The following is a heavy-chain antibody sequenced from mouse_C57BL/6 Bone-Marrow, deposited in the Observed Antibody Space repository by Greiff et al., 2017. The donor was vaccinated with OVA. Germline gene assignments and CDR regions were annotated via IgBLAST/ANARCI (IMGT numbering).Heavy chain of an antibody. CDR1: GFTFSDYG. CDR3: AREGL. V-gene: IGHV5-17*01. CDR2: ISSGSSTI. J-gene: IGHJ2*01. Sequence: EVKVVESGGGLVKPGGSLKLSCAASGFTFSDYGMHWVRQAPEKGLEWVAYISSGSSTIYYAATVKGRFTISRDNAKNTLFLQMTSLRSEDTAMYYCAREGLWGQGTTLTVSS.